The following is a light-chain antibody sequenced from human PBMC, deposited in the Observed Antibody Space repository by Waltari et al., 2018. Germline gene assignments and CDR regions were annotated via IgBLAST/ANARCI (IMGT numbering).Light chain of an antibody. V-gene: IGKV4-1*01. CDR3: QHYYSTPYN. CDR1: QSVFSTSYNKDY. CDR2: WAS. J-gene: IGKJ2*01. Sequence: EIVMTQSPDFLAVSLGERATINCRSSQSVFSTSYNKDYVAWYQQKPGEPPKLLISWASTRQSGVPARFSGTGSGTDFTLTITSLQTEDVAVYYCQHYYSTPYNFGQGTKLEIK.